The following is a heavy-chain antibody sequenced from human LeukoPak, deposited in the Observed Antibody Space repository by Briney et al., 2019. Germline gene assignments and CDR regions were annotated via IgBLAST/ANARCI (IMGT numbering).Heavy chain of an antibody. V-gene: IGHV4-59*01. CDR1: GGSISTYY. Sequence: SETLSLTCTASGGSISTYYWSWIRQPPGKGLEWIGYIYYTGSTSYTPSLKSGVTMSLDASKNPFSLELNSVTPADTAEYYCARGGNYWPQWWFDLWGWGTLVSVSS. D-gene: IGHD1-26*01. CDR2: IYYTGST. CDR3: ARGGNYWPQWWFDL. J-gene: IGHJ5*02.